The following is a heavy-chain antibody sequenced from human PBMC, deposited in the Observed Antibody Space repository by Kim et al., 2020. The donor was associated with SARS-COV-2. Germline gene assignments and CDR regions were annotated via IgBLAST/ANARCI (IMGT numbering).Heavy chain of an antibody. CDR1: GGTFSSYA. V-gene: IGHV1-69*13. D-gene: IGHD2-21*02. J-gene: IGHJ6*02. CDR2: IIPIFGTA. Sequence: SVKVSCKASGGTFSSYAISWVRQAPGQGLEWMGGIIPIFGTANYAQKFQGRVTITADESTSTAYMELSSLRSEDTAVYYCARARDCGGDCYNPETPSSEWRYYYGMDVWGQGTTVTVSS. CDR3: ARARDCGGDCYNPETPSSEWRYYYGMDV.